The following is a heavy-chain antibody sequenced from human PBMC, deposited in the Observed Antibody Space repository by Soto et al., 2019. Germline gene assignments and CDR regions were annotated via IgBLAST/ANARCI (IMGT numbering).Heavy chain of an antibody. CDR3: AISRYSYGMKTDY. D-gene: IGHD5-18*01. V-gene: IGHV4-4*02. CDR1: GGSISSSNW. CDR2: IYHSGST. Sequence: QVQLQESGPGLVKPSGTLSLTCAVSGGSISSSNWWSWVRQPPGKGLEWIGEIYHSGSTNYNPSPKSLVTISVDKSKKQFCLQLSSVTAADTAVYYCAISRYSYGMKTDYWGQGTLVTVSS. J-gene: IGHJ4*02.